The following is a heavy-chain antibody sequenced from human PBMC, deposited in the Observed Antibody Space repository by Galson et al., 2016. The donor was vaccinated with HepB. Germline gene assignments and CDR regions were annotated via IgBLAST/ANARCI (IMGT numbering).Heavy chain of an antibody. D-gene: IGHD3-22*01. CDR1: GFTFSSYG. V-gene: IGHV3-30*18. CDR2: ISYDGAIK. J-gene: IGHJ4*02. Sequence: SLRLSCAASGFTFSSYGIHWVRQAPGKGPELVAVISYDGAIKYYADSVKGRFTISRDDSKSTLYLQMNSLRVEDTAVYYCAKDLVLGASYYESRGLDSWGQGTLVTVSS. CDR3: AKDLVLGASYYESRGLDS.